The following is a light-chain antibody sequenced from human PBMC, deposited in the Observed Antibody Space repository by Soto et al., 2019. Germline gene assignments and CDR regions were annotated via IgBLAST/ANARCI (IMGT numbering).Light chain of an antibody. CDR3: GSFTDGNNLV. Sequence: QSVLTQFPSASGSPGQPVTISCTGTSSDIGGYNSVSWYQQHPGKAPKVMIYDVTKRPSGVPDRFSGSKSGNTASLTVSALQAEDEADYYCGSFTDGNNLVFGTGTKVTVL. CDR2: DVT. CDR1: SSDIGGYNS. J-gene: IGLJ1*01. V-gene: IGLV2-8*01.